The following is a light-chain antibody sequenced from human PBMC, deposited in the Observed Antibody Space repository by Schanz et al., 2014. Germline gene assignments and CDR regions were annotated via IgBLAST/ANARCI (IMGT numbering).Light chain of an antibody. CDR3: HQYHDWPPHT. V-gene: IGKV3D-15*01. J-gene: IGKJ2*01. CDR1: QSLTHVY. Sequence: EIVLTQSPGTVSLSPGERATLSCRASQSLTHVYLAWYQQKPGQAPRLLIYAASTRATGIPARFSGGGSGTEFTLTISSLQSEDFAVYFCHQYHDWPPHTFGQGTRLEIK. CDR2: AAS.